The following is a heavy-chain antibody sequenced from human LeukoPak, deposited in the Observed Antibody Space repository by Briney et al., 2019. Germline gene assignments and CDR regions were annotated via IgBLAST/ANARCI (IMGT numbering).Heavy chain of an antibody. CDR3: AKDAHFLYGGKRDYYFDY. J-gene: IGHJ4*02. D-gene: IGHD4-23*01. CDR1: GFTFSTYA. CDR2: INYGSTST. V-gene: IGHV3-23*01. Sequence: PGGSLRLSCAASGFTFSTYAMTWFRQAPGKGLEWGSSINYGSTSTFYTDSVKGRFTISRDNSKNTLYLQMNSLRREDTAVYYCAKDAHFLYGGKRDYYFDYWGQGTLVTVSS.